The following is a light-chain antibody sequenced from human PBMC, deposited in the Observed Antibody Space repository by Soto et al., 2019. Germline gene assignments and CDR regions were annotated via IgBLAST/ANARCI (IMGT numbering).Light chain of an antibody. CDR3: QQYGSSPRA. V-gene: IGKV3-15*01. CDR2: GAS. Sequence: EIVMTQSPATLSVSPGERATLSCRTSQTVSSNLAWYRQKPGQAPRLLIFGASTRATGTPARFSGSGSGTDFTLTISRLEPEDFAVYYCQQYGSSPRAFGQGTKVDIK. J-gene: IGKJ1*01. CDR1: QTVSSN.